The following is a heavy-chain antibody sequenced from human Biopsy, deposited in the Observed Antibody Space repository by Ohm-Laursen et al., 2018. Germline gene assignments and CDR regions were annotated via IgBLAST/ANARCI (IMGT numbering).Heavy chain of an antibody. CDR1: GFSFSDNY. CDR2: IRDKANSYTT. CDR3: ARAGRYCSGGGCYSWFDS. J-gene: IGHJ5*01. Sequence: SLRLSCAAPGFSFSDNYMDRVRQAPGRGLEWVGRIRDKANSYTTDYAASVKGRFTISRDDSKNSLYLQMNSLKTEDTALYYCARAGRYCSGGGCYSWFDSWGQGTLVTVSS. D-gene: IGHD2-15*01. V-gene: IGHV3-72*01.